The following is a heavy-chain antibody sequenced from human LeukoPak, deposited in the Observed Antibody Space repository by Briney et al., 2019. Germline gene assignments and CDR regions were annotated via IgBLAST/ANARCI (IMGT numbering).Heavy chain of an antibody. D-gene: IGHD1-26*01. CDR2: INPNSGGT. Sequence: GASVKVSCKASGYTFTGYYMHWVRQAPGQGLEWMGWINPNSGGTNYAQKFQGRVTMTRDTSISTAYMELSRLRSDDTAVYYCAREREVGATSLGYWGQGTLVTVSS. V-gene: IGHV1-2*02. CDR1: GYTFTGYY. CDR3: AREREVGATSLGY. J-gene: IGHJ4*02.